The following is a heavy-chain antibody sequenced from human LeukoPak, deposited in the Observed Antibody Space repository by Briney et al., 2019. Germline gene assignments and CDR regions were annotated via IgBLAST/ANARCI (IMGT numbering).Heavy chain of an antibody. Sequence: SQTLSLTCAVSGGSISSGSYSWSWIRQPPGKGLEWIGYIYPRGSTYYNPSLKSRVILSLDKSANQFSLNLSSVTAADTAVYYCARAPGYCSTTSCEYYYYMDVWGKGTTVTVSS. CDR2: IYPRGST. D-gene: IGHD2-2*01. V-gene: IGHV4-30-2*01. CDR1: GGSISSGSYS. J-gene: IGHJ6*03. CDR3: ARAPGYCSTTSCEYYYYMDV.